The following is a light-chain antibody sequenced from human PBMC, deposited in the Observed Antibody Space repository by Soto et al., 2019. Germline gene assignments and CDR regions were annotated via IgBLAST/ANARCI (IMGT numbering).Light chain of an antibody. CDR2: AAS. CDR1: QSMSSY. Sequence: DIQMTQSPSSLSASVGDRVTITCRASQSMSSYLNWYQQKPGKAPKLLIYAASSLQSGVPSRFSGSGSGTDFTLTISSLQPEDFATYYCQQRDTFGQGTKLEIK. J-gene: IGKJ2*01. V-gene: IGKV1-39*01. CDR3: QQRDT.